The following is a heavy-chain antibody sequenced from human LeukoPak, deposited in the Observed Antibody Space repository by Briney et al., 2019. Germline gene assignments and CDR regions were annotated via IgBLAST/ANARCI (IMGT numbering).Heavy chain of an antibody. CDR1: GGSISSGNYY. V-gene: IGHV4-39*01. J-gene: IGHJ4*02. CDR2: IYYSGST. CDR3: ARNVVLTVTTGDKLGYFDY. D-gene: IGHD4-17*01. Sequence: PSETLSLTCTVSGGSISSGNYYWGWIRQPPGKGLEWIGSIYYSGSTYYNPSLKSRVTISVDTSKNQFSLKLNSVTAGDTAVYYCARNVVLTVTTGDKLGYFDYWGQGTLVTVSS.